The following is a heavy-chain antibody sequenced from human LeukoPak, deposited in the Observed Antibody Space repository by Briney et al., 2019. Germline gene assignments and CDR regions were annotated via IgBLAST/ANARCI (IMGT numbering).Heavy chain of an antibody. J-gene: IGHJ4*02. Sequence: GGSLRLSCAASGFTFSSHWMHWVRQAPGKGLVWVSRINSDGSSTLYADPVKGRFTISRDNAKNTLYLQMNSLRAEDTAVYYCARGLIVGAVHDYWGQGTLVTVSS. D-gene: IGHD1-26*01. V-gene: IGHV3-74*01. CDR2: INSDGSST. CDR1: GFTFSSHW. CDR3: ARGLIVGAVHDY.